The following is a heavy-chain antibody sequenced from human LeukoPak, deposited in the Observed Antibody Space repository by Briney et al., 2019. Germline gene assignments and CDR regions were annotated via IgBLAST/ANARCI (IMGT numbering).Heavy chain of an antibody. J-gene: IGHJ4*02. CDR3: GRDRSLVPAALLWDY. CDR2: ISSSGSTI. D-gene: IGHD2-2*01. V-gene: IGHV3-48*03. Sequence: GGSLRLSCAPSGFTLSSYVMNCVRQAPGEGLEWVSYISSSGSTIYYADSVKSRFTISRDNAKNSLCLQINSLRAEDTAVYYCGRDRSLVPAALLWDYWGQGTLVTVSS. CDR1: GFTLSSYV.